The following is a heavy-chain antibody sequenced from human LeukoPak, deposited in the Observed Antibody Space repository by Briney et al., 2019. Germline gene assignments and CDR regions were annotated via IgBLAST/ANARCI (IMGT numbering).Heavy chain of an antibody. CDR3: AREWGYCSSTSCYPPDY. CDR2: ITYDGSNK. V-gene: IGHV3-30-3*01. D-gene: IGHD2-2*01. Sequence: PGRTLCLSCAASGVTFSIYAMHWVRQPPPKGLERVAVITYDGSNKYYAYSVKGRFTISRDNYKNTLYLQLNSLRAEDTAVYYCAREWGYCSSTSCYPPDYWGQGTLVTVSS. CDR1: GVTFSIYA. J-gene: IGHJ4*02.